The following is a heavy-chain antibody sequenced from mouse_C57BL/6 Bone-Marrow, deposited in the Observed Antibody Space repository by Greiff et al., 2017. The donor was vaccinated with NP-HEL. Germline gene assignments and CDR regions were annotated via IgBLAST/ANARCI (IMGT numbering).Heavy chain of an antibody. Sequence: VQLQESGAELVKPGASVKLSCKASGYTFTEYTIHWVKQRSGQGLEWIGWFYPGSGSIKYNEKFKDKATLTADKSSSTVYMELSRLTSEDSAVYVCARHEEVYYYGSSYVEDWYFDVWGTGTTVTVSS. CDR1: GYTFTEYT. J-gene: IGHJ1*03. V-gene: IGHV1-62-2*01. CDR3: ARHEEVYYYGSSYVEDWYFDV. CDR2: FYPGSGSI. D-gene: IGHD1-1*01.